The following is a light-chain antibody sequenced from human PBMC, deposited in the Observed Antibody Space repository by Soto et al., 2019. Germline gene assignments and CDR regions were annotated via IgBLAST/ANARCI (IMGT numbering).Light chain of an antibody. CDR2: DVS. J-gene: IGLJ1*01. CDR1: SSDVGTYDF. CDR3: CLYAVTFYV. Sequence: QSALTQPRSVSGSPGQSVTISCTGTSSDVGTYDFVSWYQQHPGKAPRLMIFDVSERPSGVPDRFSGSKSGNTASLTISGLQDEDEDYYCCCLYAVTFYVFGTGTKVTVL. V-gene: IGLV2-11*01.